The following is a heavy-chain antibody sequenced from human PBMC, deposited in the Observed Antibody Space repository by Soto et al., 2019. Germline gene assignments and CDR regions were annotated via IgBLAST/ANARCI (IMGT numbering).Heavy chain of an antibody. D-gene: IGHD4-4*01. CDR3: ARHSYYSNPLRFDP. J-gene: IGHJ5*02. Sequence: SETLSLTCTVSGGSIISYYWSWIRQPPGKGPEWIGNIHYSGSTNYNPSLKSRVTISVDTSKNQFSLRLSSVTAAETAVYYCARHSYYSNPLRFDPWGQGTLVTVSS. CDR2: IHYSGST. CDR1: GGSIISYY. V-gene: IGHV4-59*08.